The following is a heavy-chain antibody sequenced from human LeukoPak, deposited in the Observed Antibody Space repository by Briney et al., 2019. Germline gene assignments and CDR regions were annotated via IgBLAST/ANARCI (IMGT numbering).Heavy chain of an antibody. CDR1: GFIFTTYY. D-gene: IGHD5-24*01. CDR3: ARSSTGEATIMSAY. V-gene: IGHV1-46*01. J-gene: IGHJ4*02. CDR2: INPSGGST. Sequence: GASVKVSCKASGFIFTTYYMHWVRQAPGQGLEWMGMINPSGGSTAYAQKFQGRVTLTRDTSTSTVYMELSSLRSEDTAVYYCARSSTGEATIMSAYWGQGALVTVSS.